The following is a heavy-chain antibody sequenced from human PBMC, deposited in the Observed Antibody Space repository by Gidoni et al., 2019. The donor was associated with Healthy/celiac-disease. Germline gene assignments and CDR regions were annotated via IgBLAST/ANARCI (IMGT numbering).Heavy chain of an antibody. J-gene: IGHJ6*02. Sequence: QVQLVQSGAEVKKPGASVKVSCKVSGYTLTELSMHWVRQAPGKGLEWMGGFDPEDGETIYAQKFQGRVTMTEDTSTDTAYMELSSLRSEDTAVYYCATLQPNSRSSYYYYGMDVWGQGTTVTVSS. CDR3: ATLQPNSRSSYYYYGMDV. CDR2: FDPEDGET. D-gene: IGHD3-10*01. V-gene: IGHV1-24*01. CDR1: GYTLTELS.